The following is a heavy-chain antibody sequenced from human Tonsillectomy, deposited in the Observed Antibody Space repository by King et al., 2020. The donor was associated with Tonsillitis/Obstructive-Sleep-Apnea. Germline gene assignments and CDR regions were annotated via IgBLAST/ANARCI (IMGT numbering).Heavy chain of an antibody. V-gene: IGHV4-31*03. D-gene: IGHD4-11*01. J-gene: IGHJ4*02. Sequence: QLQESGPGLVKPSQTLSLTCTVSGGSISSGTYYWGWYRQHPGKGPEWIGVISYSGNTFYNPSLKSRVTISVEASETQFSLSLKSVTVADTAVYYCSRSTEYSNFETYWGQGALSPSP. CDR3: SRSTEYSNFETY. CDR1: GGSISSGTYY. CDR2: ISYSGNT.